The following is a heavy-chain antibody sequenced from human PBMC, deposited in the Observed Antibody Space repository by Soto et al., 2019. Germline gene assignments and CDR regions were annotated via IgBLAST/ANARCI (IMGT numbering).Heavy chain of an antibody. CDR2: IYTTGHT. CDR3: ARYALIGNIEPRYYYYYGLDV. Sequence: PGGSLRLSCAASGFTVGSNYMNWVRQAPGKGLKWVSLIYTTGHTYYADSEKGRFTISRDNSNNALYLQMDSLRAEDTAVYYCARYALIGNIEPRYYYYYGLDVWGQGTTVTVSS. CDR1: GFTVGSNY. J-gene: IGHJ6*02. D-gene: IGHD6-6*01. V-gene: IGHV3-66*01.